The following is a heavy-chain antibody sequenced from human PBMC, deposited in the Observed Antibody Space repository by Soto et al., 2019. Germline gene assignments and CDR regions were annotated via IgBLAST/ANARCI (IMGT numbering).Heavy chain of an antibody. J-gene: IGHJ6*02. V-gene: IGHV2-5*02. CDR1: GFSLSTSGVG. Sequence: QITLKESGPTLVKPTQTLTLTCTFSGFSLSTSGVGVGWIRQPPGKALEWLALIYWDDDKRYSPSLKSRLTNTKDTSKNQVVLTMTNMDPVDTTTYSGAHSTGEDYYHYGMDVWGQGTTVTVSS. CDR2: IYWDDDK. CDR3: AHSTGEDYYHYGMDV. D-gene: IGHD3-10*01.